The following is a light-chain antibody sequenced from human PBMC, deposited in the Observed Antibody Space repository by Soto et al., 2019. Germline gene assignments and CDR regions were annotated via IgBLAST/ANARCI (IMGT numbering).Light chain of an antibody. Sequence: IVLTQSPGTLSLSPGERATLSCRASQSISSGYLAWYQQKPGQAPRLLMYAASYRATEFPDRFSGSGSGTHCTLTISRLEPEDFAVYYCHCQKYDDSPVYTFGQGTKLEIK. J-gene: IGKJ2*01. CDR2: AAS. CDR1: QSISSGY. CDR3: HCQKYDDSPVYT. V-gene: IGKV3-20*01.